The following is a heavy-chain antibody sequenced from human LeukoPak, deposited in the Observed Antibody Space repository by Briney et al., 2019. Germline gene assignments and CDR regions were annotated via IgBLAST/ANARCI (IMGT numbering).Heavy chain of an antibody. Sequence: GESLKISCKGSGYSFTSYWIGWVRQTPGKGLEWMGRIDPSDSYTNYSPSFQGHVTISADKSISTAYLQWSSLKASDTAMFYCARPSVDGSGSYPYWGQGTLVTVSS. CDR3: ARPSVDGSGSYPY. V-gene: IGHV5-10-1*01. J-gene: IGHJ4*02. D-gene: IGHD3-10*01. CDR1: GYSFTSYW. CDR2: IDPSDSYT.